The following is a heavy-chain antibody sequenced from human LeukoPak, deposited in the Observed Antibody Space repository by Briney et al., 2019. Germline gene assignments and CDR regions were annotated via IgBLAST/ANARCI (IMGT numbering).Heavy chain of an antibody. Sequence: GESLKISCKGSRYSFTTYWIAWVRQMPGKGLEWMGSIYPGDSGTRYSPSFQGQVTISADKSINTAFLQWSSLKASDTGMYYCARLASTVGNWFDPWGQGNLVTVSS. J-gene: IGHJ5*02. D-gene: IGHD1-26*01. CDR2: IYPGDSGT. V-gene: IGHV5-51*01. CDR1: RYSFTTYW. CDR3: ARLASTVGNWFDP.